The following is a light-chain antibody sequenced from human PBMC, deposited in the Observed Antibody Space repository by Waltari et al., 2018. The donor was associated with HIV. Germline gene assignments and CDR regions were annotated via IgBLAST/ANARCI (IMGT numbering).Light chain of an antibody. V-gene: IGLV2-23*02. Sequence: QSALTQPASVSGSPGQSITIPCTGTSRDVVGYNIVFSYQQHPGKAPKLIIYEVSKRPSGVSNRFSGSKSGNTASLTISGLQAEDEADYYCCAYAGSTTYVIFGGGTKLTVL. CDR2: EVS. J-gene: IGLJ2*01. CDR1: SRDVVGYNI. CDR3: CAYAGSTTYVI.